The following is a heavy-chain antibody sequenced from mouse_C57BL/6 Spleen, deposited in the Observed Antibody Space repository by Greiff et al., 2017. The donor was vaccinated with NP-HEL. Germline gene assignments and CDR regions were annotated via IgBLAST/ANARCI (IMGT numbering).Heavy chain of an antibody. V-gene: IGHV1-7*01. J-gene: IGHJ4*01. D-gene: IGHD1-1*01. CDR3: ASAGTILLRDEAMDY. CDR1: GYTFTSYW. CDR2: INTSSGYT. Sequence: VQLQQSGADLAKPGASVKLSCKASGYTFTSYWMHWVNQRPGKGLEWIGYINTSSGYTKYNQKFKDKATFTADKSSNTAYMQMSSLTYEDSAVYYVASAGTILLRDEAMDYWGQGTSVTVSS.